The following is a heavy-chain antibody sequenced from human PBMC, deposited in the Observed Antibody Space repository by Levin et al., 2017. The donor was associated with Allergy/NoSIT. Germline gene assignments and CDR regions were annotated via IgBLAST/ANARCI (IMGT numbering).Heavy chain of an antibody. CDR1: GGSFSGYY. Sequence: SETLSLTCAVYGGSFSGYYWSWIRQPPGKGLEWIGEINHSGSTNYNPSLKSRVTISVDTSKNQFSLKLSSVTAADTAVYYCARVGYSSSSQVPWGQGTLVTVSS. J-gene: IGHJ5*02. D-gene: IGHD6-13*01. CDR3: ARVGYSSSSQVP. V-gene: IGHV4-34*01. CDR2: INHSGST.